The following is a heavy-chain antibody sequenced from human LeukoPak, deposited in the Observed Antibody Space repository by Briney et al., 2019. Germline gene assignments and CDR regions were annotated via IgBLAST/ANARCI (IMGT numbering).Heavy chain of an antibody. J-gene: IGHJ4*02. CDR3: AKDDYGDYVRTFGY. Sequence: QAGGSLRLSCAASGFTFSSYAMSWVRQAPGKGLVWVSAISSSGGRTHYADSVRGRFTISRDNSKNTLNLQMNSLRAEDTAVYYCAKDDYGDYVRTFGYWGQGTLVTVSS. CDR2: ISSSGGRT. CDR1: GFTFSSYA. D-gene: IGHD4-17*01. V-gene: IGHV3-23*01.